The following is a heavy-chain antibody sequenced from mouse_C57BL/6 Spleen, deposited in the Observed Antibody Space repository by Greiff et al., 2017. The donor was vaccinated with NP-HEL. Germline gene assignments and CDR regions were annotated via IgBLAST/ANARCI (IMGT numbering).Heavy chain of an antibody. D-gene: IGHD2-3*01. V-gene: IGHV6-3*01. J-gene: IGHJ2*01. CDR3: IDVYYDY. CDR2: IRIKSDNYAS. CDR1: GFTFSNYW. Sequence: EVKLMESGGGLVQPGGSMKLSCVASGFTFSNYWMNWVRQSPEQGLEWVAQIRIKSDNYASHYAGSVKGRFTISIADSKSSGYLQMNNLKAEDTGIDYCIDVYYDYWGQGTPVTVSS.